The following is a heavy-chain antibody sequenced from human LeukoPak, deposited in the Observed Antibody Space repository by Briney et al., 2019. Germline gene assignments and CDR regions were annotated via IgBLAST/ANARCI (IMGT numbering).Heavy chain of an antibody. CDR3: ARALPDFWSGYTPTSYFDY. V-gene: IGHV4-34*01. CDR2: INHSGST. CDR1: GGSFSGYY. J-gene: IGHJ4*02. D-gene: IGHD3-3*01. Sequence: SETLSLTCAVYGGSFSGYYWSWIRQPPGKGLEWIGEINHSGSTHYNPSLKSRVTISVDTSKNQFSLKLSSVTAADTAVYYCARALPDFWSGYTPTSYFDYWGQGTLVTVSS.